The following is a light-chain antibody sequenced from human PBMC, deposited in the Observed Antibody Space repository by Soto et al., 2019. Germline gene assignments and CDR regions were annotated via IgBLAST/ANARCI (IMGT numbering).Light chain of an antibody. CDR2: EVS. J-gene: IGLJ1*01. CDR3: SSFTSSSTLVV. Sequence: QSALTQPASVSGSPVQSITISCTGTSRDVGGYNYVSWYQQHPDRAPKVMIYEVSIRPSGVSNRFSGSKAGNTASLTISGLQAEDEADYYCSSFTSSSTLVVFGAGTKLTVL. V-gene: IGLV2-14*01. CDR1: SRDVGGYNY.